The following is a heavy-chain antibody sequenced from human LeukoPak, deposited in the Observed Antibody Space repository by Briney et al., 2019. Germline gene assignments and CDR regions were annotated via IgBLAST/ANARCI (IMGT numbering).Heavy chain of an antibody. CDR2: MNPNSGIT. D-gene: IGHD3-3*01. CDR1: GYTFTSYD. CDR3: ARGPHRHYDFWSGYYSVLYFQH. V-gene: IGHV1-8*01. Sequence: ASVKVSCKASGYTFTSYDINWVRQATGQGLEWMGWMNPNSGITGYAQKFQGRVTMTRNTSISTAYMELSSLRSEDTAVYYCARGPHRHYDFWSGYYSVLYFQHWGQGTLVTVSS. J-gene: IGHJ1*01.